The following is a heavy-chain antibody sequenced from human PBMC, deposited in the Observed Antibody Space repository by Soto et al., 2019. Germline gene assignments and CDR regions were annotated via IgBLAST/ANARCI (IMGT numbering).Heavy chain of an antibody. V-gene: IGHV4-34*01. Sequence: LETQSLSNAVYGGYFGVYDGSWIRQPTGKGLEWIGEINHSGSTNYNPSLKSRVTISVDTSKNQFSLKLSSVTAADTAVYYCARCAVITNWYFDLWGRGTLVTLSS. D-gene: IGHD3-22*01. CDR1: GGYFGVYD. CDR2: INHSGST. J-gene: IGHJ2*01. CDR3: ARCAVITNWYFDL.